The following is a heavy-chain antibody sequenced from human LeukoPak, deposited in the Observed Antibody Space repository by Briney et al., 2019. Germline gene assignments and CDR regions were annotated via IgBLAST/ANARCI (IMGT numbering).Heavy chain of an antibody. CDR1: SDSISSGSYY. J-gene: IGHJ4*02. CDR3: ARRAWGYTSSWYFDY. V-gene: IGHV4-39*01. D-gene: IGHD6-13*01. Sequence: SETLSPTCTVSSDSISSGSYYWDWIRQPPGKGLEWIGSIYYSGSTYYNPSLKSRVTMSVDTSRNQFSLRLSSVTASETAIYYCARRAWGYTSSWYFDYWGRGTLVTVSS. CDR2: IYYSGST.